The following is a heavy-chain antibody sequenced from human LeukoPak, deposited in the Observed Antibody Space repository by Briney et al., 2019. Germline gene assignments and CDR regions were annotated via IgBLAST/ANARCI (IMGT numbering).Heavy chain of an antibody. V-gene: IGHV3-33*01. CDR2: IRYDGSNK. Sequence: PGGSLRLSCAASGFTFSSYGMHWVRQAPGKGLEWVAVIRYDGSNKYYADSVKGRFTISRDNSKNALYLQMNSLRTEDTAVYYCARDTSYSSSWYDWYFDLWGRGTLVTVSS. CDR1: GFTFSSYG. CDR3: ARDTSYSSSWYDWYFDL. J-gene: IGHJ2*01. D-gene: IGHD6-13*01.